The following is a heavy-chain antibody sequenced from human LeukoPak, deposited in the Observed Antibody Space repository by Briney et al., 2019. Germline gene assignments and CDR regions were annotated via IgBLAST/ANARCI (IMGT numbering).Heavy chain of an antibody. J-gene: IGHJ4*02. V-gene: IGHV3-9*01. CDR2: ISWNSGSI. CDR1: GFTFDDYA. CDR3: AKDHFYGSSGYYGVYFDH. D-gene: IGHD3-22*01. Sequence: GGSLRLSCAASGFTFDDYAMHWVRQAPGKGLEWVSGISWNSGSIGYADSVKGRFTISRDNAKSSLYLEMNSLRAEDTALYYCAKDHFYGSSGYYGVYFDHWGQGTLVTVSS.